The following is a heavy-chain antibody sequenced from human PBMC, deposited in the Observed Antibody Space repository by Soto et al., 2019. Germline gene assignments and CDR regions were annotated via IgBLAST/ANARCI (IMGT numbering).Heavy chain of an antibody. CDR3: ARPGYYDSSGYYLGTFDI. V-gene: IGHV4-39*01. J-gene: IGHJ3*02. CDR2: IYYSGST. CDR1: GGSISSSSYY. D-gene: IGHD3-22*01. Sequence: SETLSLTCTVSGGSISSSSYYWGWIRQPPGKGLEWIGSIYYSGSTYYNPSLKSRVTISVDTSKNQFSLKLSSVTAADTAVYYCARPGYYDSSGYYLGTFDIWGQGTMVTVSS.